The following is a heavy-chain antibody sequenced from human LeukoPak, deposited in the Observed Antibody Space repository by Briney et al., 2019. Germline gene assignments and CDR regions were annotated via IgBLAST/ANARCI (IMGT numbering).Heavy chain of an antibody. J-gene: IGHJ6*02. CDR3: ASSIPDFWSGYWGNYYYYGMDV. V-gene: IGHV3-74*01. D-gene: IGHD3-3*01. Sequence: GGSLRLSCAASGFTFSSYWMHWVRQAPGKGLVWASRINSDGSSTSYADSVKGRFTISRDNAKNTLYLQMNSLRAEDTAVYYCASSIPDFWSGYWGNYYYYGMDVWGQGTTVTVSS. CDR2: INSDGSST. CDR1: GFTFSSYW.